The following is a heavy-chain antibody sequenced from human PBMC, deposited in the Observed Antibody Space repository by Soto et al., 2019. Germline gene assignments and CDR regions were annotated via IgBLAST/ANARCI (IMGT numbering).Heavy chain of an antibody. V-gene: IGHV4-30-4*01. CDR1: GGSMRSDNYF. Sequence: SETLSLTCTVSGGSMRSDNYFWSWIRQPPGKGLEWIGYIYYSGSAYYNPSLERRITMSVDPSKNQFSLNLSSVTAADTAVYYCAKLRGGQQLVSYFDYWGQGIQVTVSS. D-gene: IGHD6-13*01. J-gene: IGHJ4*02. CDR2: IYYSGSA. CDR3: AKLRGGQQLVSYFDY.